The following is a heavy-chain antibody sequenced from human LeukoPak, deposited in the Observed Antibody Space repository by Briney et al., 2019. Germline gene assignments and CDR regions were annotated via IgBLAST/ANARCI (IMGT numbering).Heavy chain of an antibody. CDR3: ARLRVGAAGLDY. J-gene: IGHJ4*02. D-gene: IGHD6-13*01. CDR1: GGSISSYY. CDR2: IYYSGNT. V-gene: IGHV4-59*08. Sequence: PSETLSRTCTVSGGSISSYYWSWIRQPPGEGLEWIGYIYYSGNTNYNPSLQSRVTISVDTSKNQFSLKLSSVAAADTAVYYCARLRVGAAGLDYWGQGTLVTVSS.